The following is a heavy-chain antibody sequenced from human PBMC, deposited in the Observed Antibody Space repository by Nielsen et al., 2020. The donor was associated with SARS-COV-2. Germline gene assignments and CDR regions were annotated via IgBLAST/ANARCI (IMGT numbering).Heavy chain of an antibody. CDR2: INAGNGNT. D-gene: IGHD2-8*01. CDR1: GYTFTSYA. Sequence: ASVKVSCKASGYTFTSYAMHWVRQAPGQRLEWMGWINAGNGNTKYSQKFQGRVTITRDTSASTAYMELSSLRSDDTAVYYCARGYCTDGVCYDYWGQGTLVTVSS. V-gene: IGHV1-3*01. J-gene: IGHJ4*02. CDR3: ARGYCTDGVCYDY.